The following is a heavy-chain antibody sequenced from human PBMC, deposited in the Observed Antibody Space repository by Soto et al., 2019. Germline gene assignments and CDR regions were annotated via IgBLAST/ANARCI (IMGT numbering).Heavy chain of an antibody. CDR3: AKKDFYAAGVYHFDQ. J-gene: IGHJ4*02. D-gene: IGHD3-10*01. Sequence: QVQLVQSGAEVKKPGASVKVSCRASGYTFTAYPLHWVRQAPGQRLEWMGWINAANGDIGYSREFQGRVTITRDTSASTVYMEVSSLTSEDTAVYYCAKKDFYAAGVYHFDQWGQGTLVTVS. CDR1: GYTFTAYP. CDR2: INAANGDI. V-gene: IGHV1-3*01.